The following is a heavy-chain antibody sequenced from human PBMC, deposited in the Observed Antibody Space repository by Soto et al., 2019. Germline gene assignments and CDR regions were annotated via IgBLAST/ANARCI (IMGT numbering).Heavy chain of an antibody. CDR3: TALNILTGSHFDS. V-gene: IGHV3-15*01. J-gene: IGHJ4*02. D-gene: IGHD3-9*01. CDR1: GFPFSDTW. Sequence: GGSLRLSCAASGFPFSDTWMSWVRQAPGKGLEWVARIKTKANIGTRDYAAPVKGRFSISRDDAKNTLYLQMNSLKTEDTSVYFCTALNILTGSHFDSWGKGALVTVSS. CDR2: IKTKANIGTR.